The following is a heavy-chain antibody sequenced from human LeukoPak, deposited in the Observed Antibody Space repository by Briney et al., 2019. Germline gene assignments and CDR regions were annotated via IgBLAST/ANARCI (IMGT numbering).Heavy chain of an antibody. V-gene: IGHV6-1*01. CDR3: TRDPPNDQSYAL. CDR1: GDSVSSNTAA. D-gene: IGHD1-1*01. Sequence: SQTLSLNCAISGDSVSSNTAAWNWIRQSPSGGFEWLGRTYYRSKWFYDYAVSVKSRITINPDTSKNQFSLHLNSVTPEDAAMYYCTRDPPNDQSYALWGQGTLVTVSS. CDR2: TYYRSKWFY. J-gene: IGHJ4*02.